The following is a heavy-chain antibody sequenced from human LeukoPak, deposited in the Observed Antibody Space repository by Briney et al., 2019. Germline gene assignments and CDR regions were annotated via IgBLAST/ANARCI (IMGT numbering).Heavy chain of an antibody. CDR3: ARAGGSTVSHSDY. D-gene: IGHD4-17*01. Sequence: GGSLRLSCAASGFTFSSYSMNWIRQAPGKGLEWVSSISSSTSYIYYADSVKGRFTISKDNAKNSLYLQMNSLRAEDTAVYYCARAGGSTVSHSDYWGQGTLVTVSP. J-gene: IGHJ4*02. CDR1: GFTFSSYS. CDR2: ISSSTSYI. V-gene: IGHV3-21*01.